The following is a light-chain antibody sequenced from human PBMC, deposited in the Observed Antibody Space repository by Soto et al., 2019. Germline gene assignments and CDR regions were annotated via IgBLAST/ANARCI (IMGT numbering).Light chain of an antibody. CDR3: GADHGSGSNFVVV. Sequence: QLVLTRPPSASASLGASVTLTCTLSSGYSNYKVDWYQQRPGKGPRFVMRVGTGGIVGSKGDGIPDRFSVLGSGLNRYLTIKNIQEEDESDYHCGADHGSGSNFVVVFGGGTKLT. V-gene: IGLV9-49*01. J-gene: IGLJ2*01. CDR2: VGTGGIVG. CDR1: SGYSNYK.